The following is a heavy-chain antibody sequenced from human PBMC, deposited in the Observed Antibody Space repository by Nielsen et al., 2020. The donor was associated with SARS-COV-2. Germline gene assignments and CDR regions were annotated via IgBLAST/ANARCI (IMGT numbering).Heavy chain of an antibody. Sequence: SETLSLTCAVSGGSVSSNDWWTWVRQSPGKGLEWIGEVSHSGSTNYNPSLKSRVTISVDTSKNQFSLKLTSVTAADTAVYYCARETASNWLDSWGQGTLVTVSS. CDR2: VSHSGST. CDR1: GGSVSSNDW. J-gene: IGHJ5*01. CDR3: ARETASNWLDS. D-gene: IGHD1-1*01. V-gene: IGHV4-4*02.